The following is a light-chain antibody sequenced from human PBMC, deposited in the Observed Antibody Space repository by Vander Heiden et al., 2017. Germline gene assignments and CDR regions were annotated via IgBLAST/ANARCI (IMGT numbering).Light chain of an antibody. CDR1: QSLLHSNGKTY. CDR3: MENSQLLFT. J-gene: IGKJ4*01. Sequence: DVVFTQTPPSLSVTSGQQAYMSCTFSQSLLHSNGKTYLYRYLQKAGQTPHHLIYEVYNRYPGVPDKFSGSGSGTGFTLRISRGEAVDVVVYYCMENSQLLFTFGGGTKVDIK. CDR2: EVY. V-gene: IGKV2D-29*01.